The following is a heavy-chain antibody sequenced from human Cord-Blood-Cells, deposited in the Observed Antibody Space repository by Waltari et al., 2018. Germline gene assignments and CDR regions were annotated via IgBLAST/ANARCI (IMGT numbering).Heavy chain of an antibody. CDR3: ACLASTMITTY. J-gene: IGHJ4*02. V-gene: IGHV4-34*01. Sequence: QVQLQQWGAGLLQPSETLPLTCAVYGGSFSGYYWSWIRQPPGKGLEWIGEINHSGSTNYNPSLKSRVTISVDTSKNQFSLKLSSVTAADTAVYYCACLASTMITTYWGQGTLVTVSS. CDR2: INHSGST. CDR1: GGSFSGYY. D-gene: IGHD3-22*01.